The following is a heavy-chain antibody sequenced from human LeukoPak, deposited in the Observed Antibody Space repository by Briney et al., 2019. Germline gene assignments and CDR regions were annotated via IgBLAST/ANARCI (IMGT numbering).Heavy chain of an antibody. J-gene: IGHJ4*02. V-gene: IGHV4-4*02. CDR2: VHRSGRT. D-gene: IGHD4-23*01. Sequence: PSETLSLTCAVSIDSTSGNYWSWVRQSPGKGLEWIGEVHRSGRTNYMPSLKSRVTISIDKSKDQISLDLTSVTAVDTAVYYCARAPYGGNPHFGYWGQGTLVTVSS. CDR3: ARAPYGGNPHFGY. CDR1: IDSTSGNY.